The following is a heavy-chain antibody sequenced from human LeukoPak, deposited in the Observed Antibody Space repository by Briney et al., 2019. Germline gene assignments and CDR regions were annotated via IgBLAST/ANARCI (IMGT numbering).Heavy chain of an antibody. V-gene: IGHV3-74*01. J-gene: IGHJ4*02. CDR3: ARGGFCSGADCRSSFDY. CDR2: INNDGSTT. CDR1: GFTFINYW. Sequence: PGGSLRLSCAASGFTFINYWMHWVRQAPGEGLVWVSHINNDGSTTTYADSVKGRFTISRDNDKNTLYLHVNSLRAEDTAVYYCARGGFCSGADCRSSFDYWGQGSLVTVSS. D-gene: IGHD2-15*01.